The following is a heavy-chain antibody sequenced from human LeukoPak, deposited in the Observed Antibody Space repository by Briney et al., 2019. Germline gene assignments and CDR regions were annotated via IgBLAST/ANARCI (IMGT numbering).Heavy chain of an antibody. J-gene: IGHJ4*02. CDR3: AKDTFIMITFGGVIVEPRDDY. CDR2: ISGSGGRT. D-gene: IGHD3-16*02. CDR1: GFTFSSYA. Sequence: GGSLRLSCAASGFTFSSYAMSWVRQAPGKGLEWVSAISGSGGRTYYADSVKGRFTISRDNSKNTLYLQMNSLRAEDTAVYYCAKDTFIMITFGGVIVEPRDDYWGQGTLVTVSS. V-gene: IGHV3-23*01.